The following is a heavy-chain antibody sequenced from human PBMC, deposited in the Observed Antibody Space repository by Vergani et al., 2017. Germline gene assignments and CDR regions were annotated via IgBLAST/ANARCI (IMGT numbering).Heavy chain of an antibody. V-gene: IGHV2-5*01. Sequence: QITLHESGPTLVKPTQTLTLTCSFSGFSLSTSGVGVGWIRQPPGKALEWLALIYWNDDKSHNPSLKSRLTITKDTSKSQVVLTMTNMDPVDTATYYCTRRYWYGSGPVYRFDYWGQGTRVTVSS. CDR1: GFSLSTSGVG. J-gene: IGHJ4*02. D-gene: IGHD3-10*01. CDR2: IYWNDDK. CDR3: TRRYWYGSGPVYRFDY.